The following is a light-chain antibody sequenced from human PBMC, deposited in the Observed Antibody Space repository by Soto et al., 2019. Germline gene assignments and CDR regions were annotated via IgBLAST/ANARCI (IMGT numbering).Light chain of an antibody. J-gene: IGKJ4*01. CDR1: ESVSDNY. Sequence: EIVLTQSPGTLSLSPGERATLSCRASESVSDNYLAWYQQRSGQAPRLVIYGASSRASAVPDRLSGSGSGADFTLTISRVEPEDFAVYYCQQYGSSPLTFGGGTKVEIK. V-gene: IGKV3-20*01. CDR3: QQYGSSPLT. CDR2: GAS.